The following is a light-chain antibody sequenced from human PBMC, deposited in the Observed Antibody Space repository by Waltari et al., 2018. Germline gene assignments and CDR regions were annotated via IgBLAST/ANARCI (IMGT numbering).Light chain of an antibody. Sequence: QSALTQPRSVSGSPGQSVTISCTGGSSDVGDYNYVSWYQQHPDKAPKLMIYDVTKRPSGVPDSFSGSKSGNTASLTISGLQAEDEADYYCCSYAGRYTFDVVFGGGTKLTVL. J-gene: IGLJ2*01. CDR3: CSYAGRYTFDVV. CDR1: SSDVGDYNY. V-gene: IGLV2-11*01. CDR2: DVT.